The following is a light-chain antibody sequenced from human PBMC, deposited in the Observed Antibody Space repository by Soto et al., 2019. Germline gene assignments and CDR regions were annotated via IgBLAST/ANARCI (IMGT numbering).Light chain of an antibody. J-gene: IGKJ5*01. V-gene: IGKV1-27*01. CDR3: QKYNSALIT. Sequence: DIQMTQSPSTLSASVGDRVTITCRASQSISSYLNWYQQKPGKAPKLLIYAASTLQSGVPSRFSGGRSGTDFTLTISSLQPEDVATYYCQKYNSALITFGQGTRLEIK. CDR1: QSISSY. CDR2: AAS.